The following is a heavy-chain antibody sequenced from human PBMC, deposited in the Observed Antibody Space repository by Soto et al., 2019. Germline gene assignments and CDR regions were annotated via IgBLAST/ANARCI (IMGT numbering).Heavy chain of an antibody. CDR1: GGSISSSSYY. V-gene: IGHV4-39*01. CDR3: ASTRTGWFDT. CDR2: IYYSGST. Sequence: NPSETLSLTCTVSGGSISSSSYYWGWIRQPPGKGLEWIGSIYYSGSTYYNPSLKSRVTISVDTSKNQFSLKLSSVTAADTAVYYCASTRTGWFDTWGQGTLVTVSS. J-gene: IGHJ5*02.